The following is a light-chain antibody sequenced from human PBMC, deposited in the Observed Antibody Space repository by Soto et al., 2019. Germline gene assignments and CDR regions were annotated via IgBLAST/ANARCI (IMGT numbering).Light chain of an antibody. J-gene: IGKJ4*01. CDR1: QGIGIT. CDR2: GAS. Sequence: IVMTQSPATLSVSPGERVTLSCRASQGIGITLAWYQQKPGQTPRLLIYGASTRATGIPARFSGSGSGTEFTLNIHSLQSEDSAVYYCQRYNDWPLTFGGGTKVEIK. V-gene: IGKV3-15*01. CDR3: QRYNDWPLT.